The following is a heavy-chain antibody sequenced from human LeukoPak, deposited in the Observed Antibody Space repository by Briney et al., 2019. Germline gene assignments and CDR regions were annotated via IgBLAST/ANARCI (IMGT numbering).Heavy chain of an antibody. Sequence: SETLSLACAVSGGSISSSNWWSWVRQPPGKGLEWIGEIYHSGTANYNPSLKSRVTISVDKSKNQFSLKLSSVTAADTAVYYCARALNWKHFDYWGQGTLATVSS. J-gene: IGHJ4*02. CDR3: ARALNWKHFDY. D-gene: IGHD1-1*01. V-gene: IGHV4-4*02. CDR1: GGSISSSNW. CDR2: IYHSGTA.